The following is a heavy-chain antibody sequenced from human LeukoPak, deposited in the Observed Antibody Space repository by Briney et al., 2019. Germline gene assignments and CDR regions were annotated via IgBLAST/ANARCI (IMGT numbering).Heavy chain of an antibody. CDR2: ISGSGGST. J-gene: IGHJ4*02. CDR1: GFTFSNYA. V-gene: IGHV3-23*01. D-gene: IGHD3-22*01. CDR3: ARDDRSGYYF. Sequence: GGSLRLSCAASGFTFSNYAINWVRQAPGKGLEWVSAISGSGGSTYYADSVKGRFTISRDNSKNTLYLQMNSLRAEDTAVYYCARDDRSGYYFWGQGTLVTVSS.